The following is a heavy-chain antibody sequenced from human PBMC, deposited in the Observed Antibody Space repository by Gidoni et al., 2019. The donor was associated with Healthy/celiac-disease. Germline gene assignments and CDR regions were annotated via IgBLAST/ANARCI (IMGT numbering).Heavy chain of an antibody. D-gene: IGHD5-18*01. Sequence: EVQLVESGGGLVKPGGSLSLSCAASGFPFSNAWMSWVRQAPGKGLEWVGRIKSNTDGGTTDYAAPVKDRFTISRDDSKNTLYRQMNSLKTEDTAVYYCTTFVDTAMVKAFDIWGQGTMVTVSS. CDR2: IKSNTDGGTT. J-gene: IGHJ3*02. CDR3: TTFVDTAMVKAFDI. CDR1: GFPFSNAW. V-gene: IGHV3-15*01.